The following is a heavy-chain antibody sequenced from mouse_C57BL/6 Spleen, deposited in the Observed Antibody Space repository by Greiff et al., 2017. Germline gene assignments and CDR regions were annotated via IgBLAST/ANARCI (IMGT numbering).Heavy chain of an antibody. CDR1: GYSITSGYY. V-gene: IGHV3-6*01. CDR2: ISYDGSN. J-gene: IGHJ4*01. D-gene: IGHD1-1*01. CDR3: ARGVDAMDY. Sequence: DVQLVESGPGLVKPSQSLSLTCSVTGYSITSGYYWNWIRQFPGNKLEWMGYISYDGSNNYNPSLKNRISITRDTSKNQFFLKLNSVNTEDTATYYCARGVDAMDYWGQGTSVTVSS.